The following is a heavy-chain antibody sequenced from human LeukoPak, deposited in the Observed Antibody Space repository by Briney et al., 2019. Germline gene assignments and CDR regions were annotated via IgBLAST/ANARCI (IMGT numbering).Heavy chain of an antibody. D-gene: IGHD2-21*02. Sequence: SETLSLTCTVSGGSINSYYWSWIRQPPGKGLEWIGYIYYSGSTNYNPSLKSRVTISVDTSKNQFSLKLSSVTAADTAVYYCARTLAYCGGDCYPNWFDPWGQGTLVTVSS. CDR2: IYYSGST. V-gene: IGHV4-59*01. CDR3: ARTLAYCGGDCYPNWFDP. J-gene: IGHJ5*02. CDR1: GGSINSYY.